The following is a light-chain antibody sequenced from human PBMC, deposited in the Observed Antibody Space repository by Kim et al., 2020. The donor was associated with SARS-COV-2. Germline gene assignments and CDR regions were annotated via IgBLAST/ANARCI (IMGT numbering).Light chain of an antibody. Sequence: RATINCKSSQSVLYSSNNKNYLAWYQQKPGQTPKLLIYWASSREPGFPDRFSGSGSGTDFTLTISSLQAEDVAVYYCQQYYTAPYTFGQGTKLEIK. CDR2: WAS. CDR3: QQYYTAPYT. J-gene: IGKJ2*01. V-gene: IGKV4-1*01. CDR1: QSVLYSSNNKNY.